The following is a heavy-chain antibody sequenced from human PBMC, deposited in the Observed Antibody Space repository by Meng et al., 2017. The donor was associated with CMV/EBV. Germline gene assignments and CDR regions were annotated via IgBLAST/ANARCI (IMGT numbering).Heavy chain of an antibody. CDR1: GGTFSSYA. CDR3: ARIPGVYDFWSGPQGGWFDP. V-gene: IGHV1-69*05. D-gene: IGHD3-3*01. Sequence: SVKVSCKASGGTFSSYAIRWVRQAPGQGLEWMGGIIPIFGTANYAQKFQGRVTITTDASTGTAYMELSSLRSEDTAVYYCARIPGVYDFWSGPQGGWFDPWGQGTLVTVSS. CDR2: IIPIFGTA. J-gene: IGHJ5*02.